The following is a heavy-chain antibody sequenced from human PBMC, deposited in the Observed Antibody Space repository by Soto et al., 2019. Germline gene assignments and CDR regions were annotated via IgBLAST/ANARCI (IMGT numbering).Heavy chain of an antibody. J-gene: IGHJ6*02. CDR2: ISAYTDNT. D-gene: IGHD1-1*01. CDR3: ARENRNYDYYYGMDV. V-gene: IGHV1-18*04. CDR1: GYPCTTYG. Sequence: QAQLVQSGSEVREPGASVKVSCKASGYPCTTYGITWVRQAPGQGLEWLGWISAYTDNTNYAQNLQGRVTMTTDTSTSTAYMELRSLRSDDTAVYYCARENRNYDYYYGMDVWGQGTTVTVSS.